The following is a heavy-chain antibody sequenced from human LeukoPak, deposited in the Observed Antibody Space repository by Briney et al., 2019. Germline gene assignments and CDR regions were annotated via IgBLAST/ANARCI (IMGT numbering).Heavy chain of an antibody. V-gene: IGHV1-2*02. CDR1: GYTFSGYY. CDR2: IHPNSGGT. J-gene: IGHJ4*02. D-gene: IGHD2-2*01. Sequence: ASVKVSCKASGYTFSGYYMHWVRQAPGQGFEWMGWIHPNSGGTNYAQKFQGRVTMTRDTAISTAYMELSRLRSDDTAVYYCARGPGVVVPAAMGYWGQGTLVTVSS. CDR3: ARGPGVVVPAAMGY.